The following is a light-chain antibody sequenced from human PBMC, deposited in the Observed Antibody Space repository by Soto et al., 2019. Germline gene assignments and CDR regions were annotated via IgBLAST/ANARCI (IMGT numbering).Light chain of an antibody. V-gene: IGLV2-8*01. CDR1: ISDVGAYNY. CDR3: TSYVGSDIWV. Sequence: QSALTQPPSASGSPGQSVTISCTGTISDVGAYNYVSWYQLYPGKAPKLIIYEVSKRPSGVPDRFSGSKSGNTASLTVSGLQAEDEADYYCTSYVGSDIWVFGGGTKLTVL. J-gene: IGLJ3*02. CDR2: EVS.